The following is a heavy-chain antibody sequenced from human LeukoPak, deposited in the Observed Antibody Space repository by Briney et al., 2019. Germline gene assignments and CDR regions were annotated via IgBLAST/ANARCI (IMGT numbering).Heavy chain of an antibody. Sequence: QAGGSLRLSCTASGFTFSSYWMSWVRQAPGKGLEWVANIKQDGSEKDYVDSVKGRFTISRDNAKNSLYLQMNSLRAEDTAVYYCARDKAVYYESSAGFDYWGPGTPVTVSS. CDR3: ARDKAVYYESSAGFDY. V-gene: IGHV3-7*03. CDR1: GFTFSSYW. CDR2: IKQDGSEK. J-gene: IGHJ4*02. D-gene: IGHD3-22*01.